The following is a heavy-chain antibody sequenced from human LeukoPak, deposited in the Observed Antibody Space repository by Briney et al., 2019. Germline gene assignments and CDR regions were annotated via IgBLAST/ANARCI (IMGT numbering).Heavy chain of an antibody. D-gene: IGHD2-2*01. V-gene: IGHV3-33*08. CDR2: IWSDGSNK. CDR3: ASVCSGTSCHFDY. J-gene: IGHJ4*02. Sequence: AGGSLRLSCAASGFTFSSYGMHWVRQAPGKGLEWVATIWSDGSNKYYADSVKGRFTISRDNSKNTLYLQMNSLRAEDTAVYYCASVCSGTSCHFDYWGQGTLVTVSS. CDR1: GFTFSSYG.